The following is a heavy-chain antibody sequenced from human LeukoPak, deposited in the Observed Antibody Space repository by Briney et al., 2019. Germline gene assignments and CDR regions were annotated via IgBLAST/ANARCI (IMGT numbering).Heavy chain of an antibody. V-gene: IGHV3-23*01. CDR2: ISGSGGST. J-gene: IGHJ4*02. Sequence: GGSLRLSCAASGFTFTSYAMNWVRQAPGKGLEWVSAISGSGGSTYYADSVKGRFTISRDNAENTLYLQMNTLRADDTAVYYCATEKQQRGFDYWGQGTLVTVSS. D-gene: IGHD6-13*01. CDR1: GFTFTSYA. CDR3: ATEKQQRGFDY.